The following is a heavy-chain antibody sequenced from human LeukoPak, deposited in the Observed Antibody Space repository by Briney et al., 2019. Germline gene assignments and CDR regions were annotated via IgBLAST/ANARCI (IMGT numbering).Heavy chain of an antibody. V-gene: IGHV4-39*02. CDR1: GGSITKSYLY. CDR3: ARDGGYYYFDY. J-gene: IGHJ4*02. Sequence: PSETLSLTCTVSGGSITKSYLYWGWIRQPPGKGLEWIGTIYYSGNTFYNSSLKSRVTISVDTSKNQFSLKLSSVTAADTAVYYCARDGGYYYFDYWGQGTLVTVSS. CDR2: IYYSGNT. D-gene: IGHD5-12*01.